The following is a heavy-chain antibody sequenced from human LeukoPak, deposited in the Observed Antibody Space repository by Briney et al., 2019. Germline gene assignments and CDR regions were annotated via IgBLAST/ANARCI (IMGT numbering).Heavy chain of an antibody. CDR3: ARDRFFAGYGDYPLKFDP. Sequence: GGSLRLSCAASGFTFSSYWMSWVRQAPGKGLEWVANIKQDGSEKYYVDSVKGRFTISRDNAKNSLYLQMNSLRAEDTAVYYCARDRFFAGYGDYPLKFDPWGQGTLVTVSS. J-gene: IGHJ5*02. CDR2: IKQDGSEK. D-gene: IGHD4-17*01. CDR1: GFTFSSYW. V-gene: IGHV3-7*01.